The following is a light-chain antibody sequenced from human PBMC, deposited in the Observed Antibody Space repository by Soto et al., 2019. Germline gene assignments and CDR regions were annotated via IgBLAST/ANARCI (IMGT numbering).Light chain of an antibody. CDR1: SSDVGAYNY. CDR3: SSYTNSGSVI. J-gene: IGLJ2*01. CDR2: DVH. Sequence: QSALTQPASVSGSPGQSITISCTGTSSDVGAYNYVSWYQQHPGKAPKLMICDVHNRPSGVSNRFSGSKSGNTASLTISGLQTEDEADYYCSSYTNSGSVIFGGGTKLTVL. V-gene: IGLV2-14*03.